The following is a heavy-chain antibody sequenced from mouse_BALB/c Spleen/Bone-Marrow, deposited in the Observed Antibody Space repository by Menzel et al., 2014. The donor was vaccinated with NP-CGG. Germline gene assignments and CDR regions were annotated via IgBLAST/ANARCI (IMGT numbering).Heavy chain of an antibody. CDR2: ISYSGST. CDR3: ATYDGYYYDY. CDR1: GDSIXSGY. J-gene: IGHJ2*01. V-gene: IGHV3-8*02. D-gene: IGHD2-3*01. Sequence: VQLKQSGPSLVKPSQTLSLTCSVTGDSIXSGYWNWIRKFPGNKLEYMGYISYSGSTYYSPSLKSRISITRDTSKNQYYLQLSSVTTEDTATYYCATYDGYYYDYWGQGTTLTVSS.